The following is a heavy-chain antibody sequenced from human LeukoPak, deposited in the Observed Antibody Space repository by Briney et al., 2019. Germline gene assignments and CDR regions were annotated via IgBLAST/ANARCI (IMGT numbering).Heavy chain of an antibody. D-gene: IGHD4-23*01. CDR3: AKDLEGIGDYGGTSVRSLDY. CDR1: GFTFSSYS. Sequence: GGSLRLSCAASGFTFSSYSMNWVRQAPGKGLEWVAVIWYDGSTEYYADSVKGRFTISRDNSKNTLYLQINSLRAEDTAVYYCAKDLEGIGDYGGTSVRSLDYWGQGTLVTVSS. V-gene: IGHV3-33*06. J-gene: IGHJ4*02. CDR2: IWYDGSTE.